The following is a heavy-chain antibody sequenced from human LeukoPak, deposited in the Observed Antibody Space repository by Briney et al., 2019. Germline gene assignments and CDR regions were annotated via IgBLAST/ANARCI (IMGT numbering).Heavy chain of an antibody. D-gene: IGHD5-18*01. V-gene: IGHV3-11*04. CDR3: ARVAQLWFGNDY. CDR2: ISSSGSTI. Sequence: GGSLRLSCAASGFTFSDYYMTWIRQAPGKGLEWVSYISSSGSTIYYADSVKGRFTISRNNAKNSLYLQMNSLRAEDTAVYYCARVAQLWFGNDYWGQGTLVTVSS. CDR1: GFTFSDYY. J-gene: IGHJ4*02.